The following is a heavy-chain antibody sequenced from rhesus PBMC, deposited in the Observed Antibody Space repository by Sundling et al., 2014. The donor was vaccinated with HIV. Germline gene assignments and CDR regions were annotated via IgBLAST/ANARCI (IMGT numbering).Heavy chain of an antibody. D-gene: IGHD1-44*01. CDR3: ARDQYSSWIFDS. V-gene: IGHV4-165*01. Sequence: QVQLQESGPGLVKPSETLSLNCAVSGGSISGYHWNWIRQPPGKGLEWVGFIGGSSGSTNYNPSLTRRVGISTDTSKNQVSLRLRSLTAADTATYFCARDQYSSWIFDSWGQGVLVTVSS. CDR2: IGGSSGST. J-gene: IGHJ4*01. CDR1: GGSISGYH.